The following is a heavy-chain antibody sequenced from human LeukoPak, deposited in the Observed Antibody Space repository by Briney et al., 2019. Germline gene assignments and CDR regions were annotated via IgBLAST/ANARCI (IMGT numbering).Heavy chain of an antibody. CDR1: GFTFNNYA. J-gene: IGHJ4*02. D-gene: IGHD6-13*01. CDR2: ITLSSSTI. CDR3: AREPSYSSSWYTSCDY. V-gene: IGHV3-48*01. Sequence: QTGGSLRLSCAASGFTFNNYAMSWVRQAPGKGLEWVSYITLSSSTIYYADSVKGRFTISRDNAKNSLYLQMNSLRAEDTAVYYCAREPSYSSSWYTSCDYWGQGTLVTVSS.